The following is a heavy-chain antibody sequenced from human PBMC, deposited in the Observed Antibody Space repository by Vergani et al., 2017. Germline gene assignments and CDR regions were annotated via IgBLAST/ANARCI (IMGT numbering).Heavy chain of an antibody. CDR2: ISWNSGSI. D-gene: IGHD6-6*01. J-gene: IGHJ5*02. Sequence: EVQLVESGGGLVQPGRSLRLSCAASGFTFDDYAMHWVRQAPGKGLEWVSGISWNSGSIGYADSVKGRFTISRDNSKNTLYLQMNSLRAEDRAVYYCAKDPPGSSHWFDPWGQGTLVTVSS. CDR1: GFTFDDYA. V-gene: IGHV3-9*01. CDR3: AKDPPGSSHWFDP.